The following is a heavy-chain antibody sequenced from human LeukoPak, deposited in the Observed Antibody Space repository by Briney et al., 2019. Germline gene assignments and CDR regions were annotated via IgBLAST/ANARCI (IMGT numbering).Heavy chain of an antibody. V-gene: IGHV4-30-4*08. D-gene: IGHD2-2*01. CDR1: GGSISSGDYY. CDR3: ARVWYQLLAGWFDP. J-gene: IGHJ5*02. CDR2: IYYSGST. Sequence: PSQTLSLTCTVSGGSISSGDYYWSWIRQPPGKGLEWIGYIYYSGSTYYNPSLKSRVTISVDTSKNQFSLKLSSVTDADTAVYYCARVWYQLLAGWFDPWGQGTLVTVSS.